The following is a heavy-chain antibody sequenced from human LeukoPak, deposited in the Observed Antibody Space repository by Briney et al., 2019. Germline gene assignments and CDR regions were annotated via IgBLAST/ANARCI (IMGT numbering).Heavy chain of an antibody. CDR2: ISTDGSYK. CDR1: GFTFSSFP. D-gene: IGHD3-10*01. V-gene: IGHV3-30*04. CDR3: ARSFIPGRGYFDL. J-gene: IGHJ2*01. Sequence: PGGSLRPSCAVSGFTFSSFPFHWVRQAPGKGLEWVAAISTDGSYKYHGDSVKGRFTISRDNPMNTLYPQMNGLRPDDTAVYYCARSFIPGRGYFDLWGRGTLVTVSS.